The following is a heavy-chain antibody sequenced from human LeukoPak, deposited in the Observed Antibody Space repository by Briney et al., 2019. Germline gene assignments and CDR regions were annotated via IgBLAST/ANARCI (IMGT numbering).Heavy chain of an antibody. D-gene: IGHD3-10*01. CDR2: ISSSSSYI. J-gene: IGHJ4*02. Sequence: GGSLRLSCAASGFTFSSYSMNWVRQAPGKGLEWVSSISSSSSYIYYADSVKGRFTISGDNAKNSLYLQMNSLRAEDTAVYYCARDPFVPGSPGDYWGQGTLVTVSS. CDR3: ARDPFVPGSPGDY. CDR1: GFTFSSYS. V-gene: IGHV3-21*01.